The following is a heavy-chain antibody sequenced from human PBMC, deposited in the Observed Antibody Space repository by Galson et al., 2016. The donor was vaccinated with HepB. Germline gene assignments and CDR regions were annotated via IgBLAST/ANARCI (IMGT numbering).Heavy chain of an antibody. CDR3: ARRGPNICCSGGTCDAGGGALFDF. J-gene: IGHJ4*02. Sequence: QSGAEVKKPGESLKISCQVSGYNFTNYWIGWVRQMPGKGLKWMGIIYPGDSDTRYSPSFQGQVTISADKSISAAYLQWSSLKAYDTAIYYCARRGPNICCSGGTCDAGGGALFDFWGQGTLVTVSS. D-gene: IGHD2-15*01. CDR2: IYPGDSDT. V-gene: IGHV5-51*01. CDR1: GYNFTNYW.